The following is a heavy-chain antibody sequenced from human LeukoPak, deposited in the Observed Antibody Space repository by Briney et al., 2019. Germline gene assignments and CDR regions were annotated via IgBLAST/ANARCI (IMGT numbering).Heavy chain of an antibody. CDR3: AKVASITMVRGALEYFDY. D-gene: IGHD3-10*01. Sequence: PGGSLRLSCAASGLTFSSYAMSWVRQAPGKGLEWVSATSSSGGRTYYANSMKGRFTTHRDNSKNTLYLQMNSLRAEDTAVYYCAKVASITMVRGALEYFDYWGQGTLVTVSS. CDR2: TSSSGGRT. CDR1: GLTFSSYA. J-gene: IGHJ4*02. V-gene: IGHV3-23*01.